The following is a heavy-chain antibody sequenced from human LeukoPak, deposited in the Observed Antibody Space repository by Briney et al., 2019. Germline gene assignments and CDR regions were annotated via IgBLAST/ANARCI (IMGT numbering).Heavy chain of an antibody. CDR3: ARDITRGVVVPAATVDY. V-gene: IGHV3-30*04. CDR2: ISYDGSNK. CDR1: GFTFSSYA. Sequence: PGRSLRLSCAASGFTFSSYAMHWVRQAPGKGLEWVAVISYDGSNKYYADSVKGRFTISRDNSKNTLYLQMNSLRAEDTAVYYCARDITRGVVVPAATVDYWGQGTLVTVSS. D-gene: IGHD2-2*01. J-gene: IGHJ4*02.